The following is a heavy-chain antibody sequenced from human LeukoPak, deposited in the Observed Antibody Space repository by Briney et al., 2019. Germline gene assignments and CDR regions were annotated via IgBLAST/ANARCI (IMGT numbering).Heavy chain of an antibody. Sequence: GESLRLSCAASGFTFSTSTMNWVRQAPGKGLEWVSSISSSNDYIYYADSVKGRFTISRDNAKNSLYLQMNSLRAEDTAVYYCERIPNSAGFPNWFDPWGQGTLVTVSS. CDR3: ERIPNSAGFPNWFDP. D-gene: IGHD6-19*01. V-gene: IGHV3-21*01. CDR1: GFTFSTST. J-gene: IGHJ5*02. CDR2: ISSSNDYI.